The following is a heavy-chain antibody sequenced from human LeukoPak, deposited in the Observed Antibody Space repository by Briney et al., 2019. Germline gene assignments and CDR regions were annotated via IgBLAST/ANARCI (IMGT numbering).Heavy chain of an antibody. CDR1: GGSIGSYH. D-gene: IGHD6-19*01. V-gene: IGHV4-59*08. Sequence: SETLSLTCTVSGGSIGSYHWSWIRQPPGKGLEWIGYIYYSGSTNYNPSLKSRVTISIDASKNQFSLWLSSVTAADTAVYYCARHPRVEVADPGAPHIWGQGTMVTVSS. J-gene: IGHJ3*02. CDR2: IYYSGST. CDR3: ARHPRVEVADPGAPHI.